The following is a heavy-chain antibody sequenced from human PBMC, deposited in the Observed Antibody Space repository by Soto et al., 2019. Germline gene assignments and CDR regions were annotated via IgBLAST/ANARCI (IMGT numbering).Heavy chain of an antibody. CDR3: GRQGGAGQIDY. CDR1: GFTFSTYS. V-gene: IGHV3-48*01. J-gene: IGHJ4*02. D-gene: IGHD2-15*01. Sequence: EVPLAESGGGLVQPGGSLRLSCAASGFTFSTYSINWVRQAPGKGLDWVPYISPSSDIIYYADSVKGRFTISRDNAESSLSLQMNNLRAEDTAVYYCGRQGGAGQIDYWGQGTLVTVSS. CDR2: ISPSSDII.